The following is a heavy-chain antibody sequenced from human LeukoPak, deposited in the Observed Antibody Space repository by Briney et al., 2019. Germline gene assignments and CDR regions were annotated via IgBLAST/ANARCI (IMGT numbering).Heavy chain of an antibody. CDR3: ARDRDTAMVTPNYYYYGMDV. J-gene: IGHJ6*02. D-gene: IGHD5-18*01. CDR1: GGSISSSSYY. Sequence: SETLSLTCTVSGGSISSSSYYWGWIRQPPGKGLEWIGEINDYTGNTNYNPSLNSRVSISLEKSKNQFSLELRSVTAADTAVYYCARDRDTAMVTPNYYYYGMDVWGQGTTVTVSS. CDR2: INDYTGNT. V-gene: IGHV4-39*07.